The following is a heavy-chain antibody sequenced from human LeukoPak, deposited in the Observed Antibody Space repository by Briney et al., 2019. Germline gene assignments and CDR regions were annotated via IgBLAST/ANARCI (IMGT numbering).Heavy chain of an antibody. D-gene: IGHD3-22*01. Sequence: GGSLRLSCAASGFTFSSCGMHWVRQPPGKGLEWVSFITYDGSNKRYIDSVKGRFTISRDNSKNTLSLQMNNLRVEDTGVYYCAKDESVSSGSFDYWGQGTLVAVSS. CDR2: ITYDGSNK. J-gene: IGHJ4*02. CDR1: GFTFSSCG. V-gene: IGHV3-30*02. CDR3: AKDESVSSGSFDY.